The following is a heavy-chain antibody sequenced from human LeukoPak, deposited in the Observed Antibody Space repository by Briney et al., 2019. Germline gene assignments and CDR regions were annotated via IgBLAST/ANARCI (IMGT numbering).Heavy chain of an antibody. V-gene: IGHV3-7*05. J-gene: IGHJ3*02. CDR3: ARDQDSHDGDAFDI. D-gene: IGHD1-1*01. CDR2: IKQDGSEK. CDR1: GFTFNNYW. Sequence: GGSLSLSCTASGFTFNNYWMSWVRQTPEKGLEWVANIKQDGSEKVYLDSVKGRFTISRDNAQTSLYLHMNSLRAEDTAVYYCARDQDSHDGDAFDIWGQGTMVTVSS.